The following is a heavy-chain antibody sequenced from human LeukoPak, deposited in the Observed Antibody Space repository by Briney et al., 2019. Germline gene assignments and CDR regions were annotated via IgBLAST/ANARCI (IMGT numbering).Heavy chain of an antibody. CDR2: ISSITGYI. J-gene: IGHJ2*01. Sequence: GGSLRLSCAASGFTFSSCSMNWVRQAPGKGLEWVSSISSITGYIYYADSVKGRFTISRDNAKNSLYLQMNSLRAEDTAVYYCARDSDTTGYSYGLYWYFDLWGRGTLVSVSS. CDR3: ARDSDTTGYSYGLYWYFDL. V-gene: IGHV3-21*01. CDR1: GFTFSSCS. D-gene: IGHD5-18*01.